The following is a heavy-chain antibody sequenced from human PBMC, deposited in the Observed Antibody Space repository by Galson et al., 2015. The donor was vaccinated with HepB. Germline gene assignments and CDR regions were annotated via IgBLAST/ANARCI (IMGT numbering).Heavy chain of an antibody. J-gene: IGHJ3*02. Sequence: SLRLSCAASGFTFSSYAMHWVRQAPGKGLEWVAVISYDGSNKYYADSVKGRFTISRDNSKNTLYLRMNSLRAEDTAVYYCARPFGILRFLGLDAFDIWGQGTMVTVSS. CDR3: ARPFGILRFLGLDAFDI. CDR2: ISYDGSNK. V-gene: IGHV3-30-3*01. CDR1: GFTFSSYA. D-gene: IGHD3-3*01.